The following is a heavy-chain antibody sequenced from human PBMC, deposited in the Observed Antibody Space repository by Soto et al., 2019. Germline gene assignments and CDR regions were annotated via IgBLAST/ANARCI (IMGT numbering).Heavy chain of an antibody. V-gene: IGHV4-59*13. Sequence: QVPLQESGPGLVKPSETLSLTCTVSGDSMSPFYWNWIRQSPGKGLEWIGYIYYSGNTNYNPSLKSRVAISVATSKNQFYLKLSSVTAADTAVYYCARGVYDYWSGYYAGSGLDVWGQGTTVTVSS. CDR1: GDSMSPFY. D-gene: IGHD3-3*01. CDR2: IYYSGNT. J-gene: IGHJ6*02. CDR3: ARGVYDYWSGYYAGSGLDV.